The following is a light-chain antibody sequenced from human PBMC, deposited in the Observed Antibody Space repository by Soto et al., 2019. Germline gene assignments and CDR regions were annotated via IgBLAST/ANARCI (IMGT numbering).Light chain of an antibody. Sequence: QSALTQPASVSGSPGQSITISCTGTSSDVGGYNFVSWYQQHPGKAPKLIIYEVTNRPSGVSNRFSGSKSGNTASLTISGRQAEDEADYYCNSYTSSSTLVFGGGTQLTVL. J-gene: IGLJ3*02. CDR1: SSDVGGYNF. CDR3: NSYTSSSTLV. V-gene: IGLV2-14*01. CDR2: EVT.